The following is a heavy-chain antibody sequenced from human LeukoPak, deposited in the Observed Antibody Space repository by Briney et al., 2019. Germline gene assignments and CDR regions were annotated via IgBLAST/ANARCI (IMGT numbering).Heavy chain of an antibody. V-gene: IGHV4-39*01. J-gene: IGHJ4*02. CDR3: ARQFDY. Sequence: ETLSLTCSVSGGSITSGDYRWGWNRQSPGKGLEWIGSFYNRGSPYYNPSLKSRVTISLDTSKNQFSLELTSVTAADTAIYYCARQFDYWGPGTLVTVSS. CDR2: FYNRGSP. CDR1: GGSITSGDYR.